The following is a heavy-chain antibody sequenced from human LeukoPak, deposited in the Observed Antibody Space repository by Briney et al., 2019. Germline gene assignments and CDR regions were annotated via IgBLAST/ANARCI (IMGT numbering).Heavy chain of an antibody. CDR3: ARHTERHYYYYMDV. J-gene: IGHJ6*03. D-gene: IGHD4-17*01. CDR1: GGSISSYY. CDR2: IYTSGST. Sequence: SETLSLTCTVSGGSISSYYWSWIRQPPGKGLEWIGYIYTSGSTNYNPSLKSRVTISVDTSKNQFSLKLSSVTAADTAVYYCARHTERHYYYYMDVWGKGTTVTVSS. V-gene: IGHV4-4*09.